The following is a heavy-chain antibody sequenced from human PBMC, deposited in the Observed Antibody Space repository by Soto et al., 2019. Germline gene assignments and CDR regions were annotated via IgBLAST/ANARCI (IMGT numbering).Heavy chain of an antibody. J-gene: IGHJ4*02. V-gene: IGHV3-30*03. D-gene: IGHD5-18*01. CDR3: ARCGGYSYGPDLYYFDY. CDR2: ISYDGSNK. CDR1: GFTFSSYG. Sequence: VQLVEAGGGVVQPGRSLRLSCAASGFTFSSYGMHWVRQAPGKGLEWVAVISYDGSNKYYADSVKGRFTISRDNSKNTLYLQMNSLRAEDTAVYYCARCGGYSYGPDLYYFDYWGQGTLVTVSS.